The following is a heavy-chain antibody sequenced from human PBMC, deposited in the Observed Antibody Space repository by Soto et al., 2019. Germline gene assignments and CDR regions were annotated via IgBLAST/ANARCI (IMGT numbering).Heavy chain of an antibody. CDR2: IKSKTDGGTT. D-gene: IGHD3-22*01. CDR3: TIGEYSGYSYY. J-gene: IGHJ4*02. V-gene: IGHV3-15*01. Sequence: EVQLVESGGGLVKPGGSLRLSCAASGFTFSNAWMSWVRQAPGKGLEWVGRIKSKTDGGTTDYAAPVKGRFTISRDDSKNTLYLQMNSLKTEDTAVYYRTIGEYSGYSYYWGQGTLVTVS. CDR1: GFTFSNAW.